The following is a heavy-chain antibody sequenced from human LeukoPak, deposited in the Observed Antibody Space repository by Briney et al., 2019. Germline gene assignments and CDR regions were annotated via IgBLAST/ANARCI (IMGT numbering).Heavy chain of an antibody. CDR1: GGSISSYY. J-gene: IGHJ6*03. Sequence: PSETLSLTCTVSGGSISSYYWSWIRQPAGKGLEWIGRIYTSGSTNYNPSLKSRVTMSVDTSKNQFSLKLSSVTAADTAVYYCARAKASSGYSSGWYPYYYYYMDVWGKGTTVTVSS. CDR3: ARAKASSGYSSGWYPYYYYYMDV. D-gene: IGHD6-19*01. CDR2: IYTSGST. V-gene: IGHV4-4*07.